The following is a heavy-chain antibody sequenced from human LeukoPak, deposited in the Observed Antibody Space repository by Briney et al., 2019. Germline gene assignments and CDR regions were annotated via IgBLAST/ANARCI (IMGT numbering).Heavy chain of an antibody. J-gene: IGHJ4*02. CDR2: ISSSGTPI. CDR1: GFTFSRYE. V-gene: IGHV3-48*03. Sequence: TGGSLRLSCAASGFTFSRYEMNWVRQAPGKGLEWVSYISSSGTPIYYADSVKGRFTISRDNTKNSLYLQMNSLRADDTAVYYCARDSPFKVWGQGTLVTVSS. CDR3: ARDSPFKV.